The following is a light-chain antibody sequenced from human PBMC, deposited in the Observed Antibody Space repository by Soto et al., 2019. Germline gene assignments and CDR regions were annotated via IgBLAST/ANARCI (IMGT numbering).Light chain of an antibody. CDR2: GAS. J-gene: IGKJ1*01. V-gene: IGKV3-15*01. Sequence: EILMTQSPSTLSVSPGESATLSCRASQTIGSNLAWYQQKPGQAPRVLIYGASTRASGTPPRFSASGSGTELTLIISSRQYEDVAVYYCQQYNTWPPVTFGQGTKVEIK. CDR3: QQYNTWPPVT. CDR1: QTIGSN.